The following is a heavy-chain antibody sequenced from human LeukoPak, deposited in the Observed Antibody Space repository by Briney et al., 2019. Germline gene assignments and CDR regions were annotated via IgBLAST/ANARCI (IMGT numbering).Heavy chain of an antibody. CDR3: ASSLKWVRGVYPPSRFDY. D-gene: IGHD3-10*01. Sequence: RPGGSLGLSCSASGFTFDHFGMSWVRHAPGKGLEWVADLNCSGGSYDKADVVKSRYTIPSDNDKNSLYLRVKSLKAEDTAWYYGASSLKWVRGVYPPSRFDYWGQGTLVTVSS. CDR2: LNCSGGSY. CDR1: GFTFDHFG. J-gene: IGHJ4*02. V-gene: IGHV3-20*04.